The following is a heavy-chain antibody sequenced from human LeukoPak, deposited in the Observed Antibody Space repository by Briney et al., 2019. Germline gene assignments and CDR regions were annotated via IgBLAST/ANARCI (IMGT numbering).Heavy chain of an antibody. J-gene: IGHJ4*02. CDR1: EFTFSDHG. V-gene: IGHV3-30*02. D-gene: IGHD4-17*01. CDR3: AKDQSSDYYSFDY. CDR2: IRYDGYSK. Sequence: GGSLRLSCAASEFTFSDHGMHWVRQAPGKGLEGVAFIRYDGYSKKYADSVKGRFTISRDNSKNTLYLHINSLRTEDTATYYCAKDQSSDYYSFDYWGQGTLVTVSS.